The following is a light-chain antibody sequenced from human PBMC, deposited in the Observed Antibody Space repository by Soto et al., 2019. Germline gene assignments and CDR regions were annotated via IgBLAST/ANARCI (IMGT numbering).Light chain of an antibody. J-gene: IGLJ3*02. CDR3: SLKTSSGTGV. Sequence: QSALTQHPSVSGSPGQSVTISCTGTSIDVGNFDLVSWYQQPPGTAPKLLIYQVSNRPSGVPDRFSGSQSGNTASLTISGLQAEDEADYYCSLKTSSGTGVFGGGTKVTVL. CDR2: QVS. V-gene: IGLV2-18*01. CDR1: SIDVGNFDL.